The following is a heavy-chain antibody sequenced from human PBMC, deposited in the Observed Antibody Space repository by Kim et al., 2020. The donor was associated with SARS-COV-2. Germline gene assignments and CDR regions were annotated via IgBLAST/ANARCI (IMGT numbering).Heavy chain of an antibody. V-gene: IGHV3-23*01. CDR2: LTNTGATT. J-gene: IGHJ6*03. CDR3: AKIKGPRYYYMDV. Sequence: GGSLRLSCTASGFTFSTYAMSWVRQAPGKGLEWVSTLTNTGATTYYADSVKGRFTISRDNSKNTLYLQMNSLRAEDTAVYYCAKIKGPRYYYMDVWGKGTTVTVSS. CDR1: GFTFSTYA.